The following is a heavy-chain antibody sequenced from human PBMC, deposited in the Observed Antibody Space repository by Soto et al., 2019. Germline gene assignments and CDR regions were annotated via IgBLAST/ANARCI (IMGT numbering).Heavy chain of an antibody. CDR3: ARGPPNWGFDS. J-gene: IGHJ4*01. V-gene: IGHV1-8*01. D-gene: IGHD7-27*01. Sequence: QVQLVQSGAEVKKPGASVKVSCKPSGYTFTSYDINWVRQAPRQGLEWMGWMSPNSGNTGYAQKFQGRVTMTRSTSISTAYMELSSLRSEDTAVYYCARGPPNWGFDSWGQGTLVIVSS. CDR2: MSPNSGNT. CDR1: GYTFTSYD.